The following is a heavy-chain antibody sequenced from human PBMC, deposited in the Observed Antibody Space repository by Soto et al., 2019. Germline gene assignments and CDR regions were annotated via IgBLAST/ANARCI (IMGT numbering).Heavy chain of an antibody. Sequence: QVQLVESGGGVVQPGRSLRLSCAASGFTFSSYGMHWVRQAPGKGLEWVAVISYDGSNKYYADSVKGRFTISRDNSKNTLYLQMNSLRAEDTAGYYCAKEVRWLQLFDYWGQGTLVTVSS. CDR1: GFTFSSYG. CDR3: AKEVRWLQLFDY. J-gene: IGHJ4*02. D-gene: IGHD1-1*01. V-gene: IGHV3-30*18. CDR2: ISYDGSNK.